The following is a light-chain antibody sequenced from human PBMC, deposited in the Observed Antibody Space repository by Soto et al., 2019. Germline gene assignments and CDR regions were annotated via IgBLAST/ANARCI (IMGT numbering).Light chain of an antibody. Sequence: IQMTQSPSTLSASVGDRVTITCRASQSISSWLAWYQQKPGKAPKLLIYDASNLESGVPSRFSGSGSGTEFTLTISSLQPDDFATYYCQQYNSYQWTFGQGTKVDIK. J-gene: IGKJ1*01. V-gene: IGKV1-5*01. CDR1: QSISSW. CDR3: QQYNSYQWT. CDR2: DAS.